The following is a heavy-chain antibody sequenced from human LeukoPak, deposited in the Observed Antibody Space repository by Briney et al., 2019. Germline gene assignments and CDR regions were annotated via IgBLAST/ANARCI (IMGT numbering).Heavy chain of an antibody. Sequence: GASVKVSCKASGYTFTNYAINWVRQAPGHGLEWMGWMNPNNGYTGFEQKFQGRLTMTRDTSISTAYMELSGLRSEDTAMYYCARGGGEDQGTVPSAAIAYWGQGTLVTVSS. D-gene: IGHD2-2*02. CDR1: GYTFTNYA. CDR3: ARGGGEDQGTVPSAAIAY. CDR2: MNPNNGYT. J-gene: IGHJ4*02. V-gene: IGHV1-8*01.